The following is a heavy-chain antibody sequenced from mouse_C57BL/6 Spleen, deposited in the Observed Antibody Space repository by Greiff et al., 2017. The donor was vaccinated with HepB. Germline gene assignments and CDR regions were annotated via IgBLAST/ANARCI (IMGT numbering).Heavy chain of an antibody. CDR2: ISYDGSN. J-gene: IGHJ3*01. CDR1: GYSITSGYY. D-gene: IGHD4-1*01. CDR3: ARRKDWAWFAY. V-gene: IGHV3-6*01. Sequence: EVQLVESGPGLVKPSQSLSLTCSVTGYSITSGYYWNWIRQFPGNKLEWMGYISYDGSNNYNPSLKNRISITRDTSKNQFFLKLNSVTTEDTATYYCARRKDWAWFAYWGQGTLVTVSA.